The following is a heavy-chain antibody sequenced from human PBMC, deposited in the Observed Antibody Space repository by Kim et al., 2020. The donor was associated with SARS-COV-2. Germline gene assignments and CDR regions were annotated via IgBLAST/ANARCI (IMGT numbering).Heavy chain of an antibody. J-gene: IGHJ4*02. CDR3: AILDNIGDGDYVNYYFDY. CDR2: INSDGSST. V-gene: IGHV3-74*01. D-gene: IGHD4-17*01. Sequence: GGSLRLSCAASGFTFSSYWMHWVRQAPGKGLVWVSRINSDGSSTSYADSVKGRFTISRDNAKNTLYLQMNSLRAEDTAVYYCAILDNIGDGDYVNYYFDYWGQGTLVTVSS. CDR1: GFTFSSYW.